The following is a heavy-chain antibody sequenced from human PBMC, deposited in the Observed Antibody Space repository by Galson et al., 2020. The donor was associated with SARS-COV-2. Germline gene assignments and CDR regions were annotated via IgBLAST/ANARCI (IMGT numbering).Heavy chain of an antibody. Sequence: ASVKVSCKVSGYTLTELSMHWVRQAPGKGLEWMGGFDPEDGETIYAQKFQGRVTMTDDTSTDTAYMELSSLRSEDTAVYYCATGPVVSSASNWFAPWGQGTLVTVSS. CDR1: GYTLTELS. CDR3: ATGPVVSSASNWFAP. CDR2: FDPEDGET. V-gene: IGHV1-24*01. J-gene: IGHJ5*02. D-gene: IGHD3-22*01.